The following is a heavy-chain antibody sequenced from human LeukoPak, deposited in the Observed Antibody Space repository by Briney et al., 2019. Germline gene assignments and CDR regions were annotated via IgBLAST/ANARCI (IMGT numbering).Heavy chain of an antibody. CDR3: AKDVVPDSGWDLDY. Sequence: GSLRLSCAASGFTFSTYSTTWVRPGPGKGLEWVSSIYPSGDSTFYADSVKGRFTISRDNSKNTLYLQMSSLRTEDTAIYYCAKDVVPDSGWDLDYWGQGTLVTVSS. D-gene: IGHD6-19*01. J-gene: IGHJ4*02. V-gene: IGHV3-23*01. CDR2: IYPSGDST. CDR1: GFTFSTYS.